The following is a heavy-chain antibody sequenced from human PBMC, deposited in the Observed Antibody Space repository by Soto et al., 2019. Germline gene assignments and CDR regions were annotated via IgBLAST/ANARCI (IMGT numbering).Heavy chain of an antibody. CDR2: ISGSGGST. D-gene: IGHD3-16*01. V-gene: IGHV3-23*01. Sequence: EVQLLESGGGLVQPGGSLRLSCEASGFTFSSYAMSWVRQAPGKGLEWVSAISGSGGSTYYADSVKGRFTISRDNSKNTLYLQMNSLRAEDTAVYYCARVAAVWGTPFDYWGQGTLVTVSS. J-gene: IGHJ4*02. CDR3: ARVAAVWGTPFDY. CDR1: GFTFSSYA.